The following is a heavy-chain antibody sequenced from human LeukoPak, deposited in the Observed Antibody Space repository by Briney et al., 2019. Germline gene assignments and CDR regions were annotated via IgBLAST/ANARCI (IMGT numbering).Heavy chain of an antibody. Sequence: SVTVSCKSSGGTFTSYDISWVRQAPGQGLELMGGIMPIFGKANYAQKFQGRVTTTADKATTRAYMELSSLRSEDTAVYYCAGGRTDIVVVPATLRNYYFDYWGQGTLVTVSS. CDR1: GGTFTSYD. CDR3: AGGRTDIVVVPATLRNYYFDY. J-gene: IGHJ4*02. CDR2: IMPIFGKA. D-gene: IGHD2-2*01. V-gene: IGHV1-69*06.